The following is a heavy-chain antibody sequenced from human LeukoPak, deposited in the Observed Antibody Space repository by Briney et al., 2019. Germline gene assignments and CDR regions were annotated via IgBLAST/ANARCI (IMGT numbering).Heavy chain of an antibody. CDR1: GYTFTGNY. D-gene: IGHD1-26*01. V-gene: IGHV1-2*02. Sequence: GASVKVSCKASGYTFTGNYMHWVRQAPGQGLEWMGWINANSGGTNYAQKFQGRVTMTRDTSISTAYMELSRLRSDDTAVYYGARGIPYSNSGSYIGAFDIWGQGTMVTVSS. CDR2: INANSGGT. J-gene: IGHJ3*02. CDR3: ARGIPYSNSGSYIGAFDI.